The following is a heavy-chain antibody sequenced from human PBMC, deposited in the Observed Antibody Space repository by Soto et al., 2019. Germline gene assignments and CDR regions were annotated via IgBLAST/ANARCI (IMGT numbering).Heavy chain of an antibody. CDR3: ARVRDSSSSKTYYYYYTDV. Sequence: ASVKVSCKASGYTFTSYGISWVRQAPGQGLEWMGWISAYNGNTNYAQKLQGRVTMTTDTSTSTAYMELRSLRSDDTAVYYCARVRDSSSSKTYYYYYTDVWGKGTTVTVSS. J-gene: IGHJ6*03. CDR1: GYTFTSYG. CDR2: ISAYNGNT. D-gene: IGHD6-6*01. V-gene: IGHV1-18*01.